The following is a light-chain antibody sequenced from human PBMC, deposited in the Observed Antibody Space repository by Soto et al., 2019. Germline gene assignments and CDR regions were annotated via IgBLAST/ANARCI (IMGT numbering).Light chain of an antibody. CDR3: QQYNNWAFT. J-gene: IGKJ3*01. V-gene: IGKV3-15*01. Sequence: EIVMTQSPATLSVSPGERATLSCRASQSVSSNLAWYQQKPGQAPRLLIYGASTRAAGIPARFSGSGSGTAFTLTISSLQSEDFAVYYWQQYNNWAFTFCPGTKVDSK. CDR2: GAS. CDR1: QSVSSN.